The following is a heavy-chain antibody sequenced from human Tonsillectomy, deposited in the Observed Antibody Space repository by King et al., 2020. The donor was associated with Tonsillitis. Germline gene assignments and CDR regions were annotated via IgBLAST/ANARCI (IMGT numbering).Heavy chain of an antibody. CDR1: GFTFSTYN. D-gene: IGHD1-14*01. Sequence: VQLVESGGGLVQPGGSLRLSCAASGFTFSTYNMNWVRQAPGKGLEWFSYISSSSDVIYYKDSVKGRFTISRDNAKNSLYLQMNSLGAEDTAIYYCARDIIGGAYYFYYMDVWGKGTTVTVSS. CDR2: ISSSSDVI. J-gene: IGHJ6*03. V-gene: IGHV3-48*01. CDR3: ARDIIGGAYYFYYMDV.